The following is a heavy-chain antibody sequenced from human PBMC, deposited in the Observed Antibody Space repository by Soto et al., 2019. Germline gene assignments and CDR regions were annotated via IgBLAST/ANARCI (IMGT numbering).Heavy chain of an antibody. CDR3: WRGPLVCYTASGVDF. Sequence: EVQLVESGGGLVQPGGSLRLSCAASGFTFNTYWMYWVRQAPGKGLEWVASIDTDGSRKNYVDSVKGRFIISRDNAKNALQLQMNSGQADETALYYSWRGPLVCYTASGVDFLGQGTTVT. J-gene: IGHJ6*02. CDR1: GFTFNTYW. V-gene: IGHV3-7*03. CDR2: IDTDGSRK. D-gene: IGHD6-6*01.